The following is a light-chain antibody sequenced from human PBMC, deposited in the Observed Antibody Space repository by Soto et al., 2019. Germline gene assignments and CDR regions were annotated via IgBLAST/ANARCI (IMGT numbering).Light chain of an antibody. J-gene: IGKJ5*01. CDR2: GAS. CDR3: QQYGSSSEIT. Sequence: EIVLPQSPGTLSLSPGERATLSCGASQSVSNNYLAWYQQKPGQAPRLLIYGASNRATGIPDRFSGSGSGTDFTLTISRLEPEDFAVYYCQQYGSSSEITFGQGTRLEIK. V-gene: IGKV3-20*01. CDR1: QSVSNNY.